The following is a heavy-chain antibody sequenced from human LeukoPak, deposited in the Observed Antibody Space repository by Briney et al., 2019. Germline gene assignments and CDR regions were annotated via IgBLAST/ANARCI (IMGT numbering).Heavy chain of an antibody. CDR3: AKGRYYYDSSGYYY. J-gene: IGHJ4*02. V-gene: IGHV3-23*01. CDR2: ISGSGGGT. CDR1: GFTFSSYS. Sequence: GGSLRLSCAASGFTFSSYSMNWVRQAPGKGLEWVSAISGSGGGTYYADSVKGRFTISRDNSKNTLYLQMNSLRAEDTAVYYCAKGRYYYDSSGYYYWGQGTLVTVSS. D-gene: IGHD3-22*01.